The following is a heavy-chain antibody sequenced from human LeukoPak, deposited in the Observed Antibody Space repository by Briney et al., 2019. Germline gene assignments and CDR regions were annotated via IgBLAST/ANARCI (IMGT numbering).Heavy chain of an antibody. CDR3: ARAPAAGTDHFDY. V-gene: IGHV1-69*06. D-gene: IGHD6-13*01. Sequence: SVKVSCKAPGGTFSSYAISWVRQAPGQGLEWMGGIIPIFGTANYAQKFQGRVTITADKSTSTAYMELSSLRSEDTAVYYCARAPAAGTDHFDYWGQGTRVTVSS. CDR1: GGTFSSYA. J-gene: IGHJ4*02. CDR2: IIPIFGTA.